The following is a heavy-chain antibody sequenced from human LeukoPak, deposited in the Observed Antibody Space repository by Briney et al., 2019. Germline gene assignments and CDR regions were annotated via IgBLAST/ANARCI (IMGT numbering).Heavy chain of an antibody. V-gene: IGHV4-30-2*01. CDR3: ARELVTTVYFDY. D-gene: IGHD4-11*01. CDR2: IYHSGST. CDR1: GGSISSGGYY. Sequence: PSETLSLTCTVSGGSISSGGYYWSWIRQPPGKGLEWIGYIYHSGSTYYNPSLKSRVTISVDRSKNQFSLKLSSVTAADTAVYYCARELVTTVYFDYWGQGTLVTVSS. J-gene: IGHJ4*02.